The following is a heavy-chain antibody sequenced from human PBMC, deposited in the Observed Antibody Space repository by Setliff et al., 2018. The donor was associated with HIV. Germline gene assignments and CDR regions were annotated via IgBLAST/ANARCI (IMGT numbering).Heavy chain of an antibody. CDR1: GYTFTSYD. J-gene: IGHJ5*02. V-gene: IGHV1-8*01. CDR2: MNPSSGNT. Sequence: ASVKVSCKTSGYTFTSYDINWVRQATGQGPEWMGWMNPSSGNTGYAQKFQGRLTMTSNTSISTAYMELSSLRSEDTAVYYCARGRHKVVMVVGAGWFDPWGQGTLVTV. D-gene: IGHD2-15*01. CDR3: ARGRHKVVMVVGAGWFDP.